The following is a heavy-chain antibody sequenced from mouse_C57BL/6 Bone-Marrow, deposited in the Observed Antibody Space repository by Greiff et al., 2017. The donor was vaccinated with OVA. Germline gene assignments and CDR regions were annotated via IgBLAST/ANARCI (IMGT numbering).Heavy chain of an antibody. D-gene: IGHD2-3*01. Sequence: SGAELVRPGASVKMSCKASGYTFTSYNMHWVKQTPRQGLEWIGAIYPGNGDTSYNQKFKGKATLTVDKSSSTAYMQLSSLTSEDSAVYFCANIPFYDGYYYWYFDVWGTGTTVTVSS. V-gene: IGHV1-12*01. CDR2: IYPGNGDT. J-gene: IGHJ1*03. CDR1: GYTFTSYN. CDR3: ANIPFYDGYYYWYFDV.